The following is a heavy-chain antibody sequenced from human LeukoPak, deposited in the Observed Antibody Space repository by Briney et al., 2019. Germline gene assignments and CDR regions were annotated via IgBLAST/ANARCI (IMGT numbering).Heavy chain of an antibody. CDR2: IIGFGRST. D-gene: IGHD6-25*01. V-gene: IGHV3-74*01. J-gene: IGHJ4*01. Sequence: GGSLKLSCEASGFTFSSYCLSWVRQAPGKGLVWVSLIIGFGRSTNYADSVKGRFTISRDNAKNTVYLQMNSLRSEDTAVYYCARDRGYSIGREDWGQGTLVTVSS. CDR1: GFTFSSYC. CDR3: ARDRGYSIGRED.